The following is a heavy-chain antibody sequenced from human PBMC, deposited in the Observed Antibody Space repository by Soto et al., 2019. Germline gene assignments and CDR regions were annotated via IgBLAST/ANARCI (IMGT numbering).Heavy chain of an antibody. J-gene: IGHJ6*02. CDR3: ASRSGDWGYSYGLWYYYGMDV. CDR2: INPNSGGT. V-gene: IGHV1-2*02. CDR1: GYTFTGYY. D-gene: IGHD5-18*01. Sequence: ASVKVSCKASGYTFTGYYMHWVRQAPEQGLEWMGWINPNSGGTNYAQKFQGRVTMTRDTSISTAYMELSRLRSDDTAVYYCASRSGDWGYSYGLWYYYGMDVWGQGTTVTVSS.